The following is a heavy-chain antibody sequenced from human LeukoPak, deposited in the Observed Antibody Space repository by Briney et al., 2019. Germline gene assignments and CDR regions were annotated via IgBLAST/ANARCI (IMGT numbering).Heavy chain of an antibody. CDR2: IYYSGST. D-gene: IGHD3-10*01. Sequence: SETLSLTCTVSGGSISSSSYYWGWIRQPPGKGLEWIGSIYYSGSTYYNPSLKSQVTISVDTSKNQFSLKLSSVTAADTAVYYCARTLYGSGSDQKTGNWFDPWGQGTLVTVSS. CDR1: GGSISSSSYY. J-gene: IGHJ5*02. CDR3: ARTLYGSGSDQKTGNWFDP. V-gene: IGHV4-39*01.